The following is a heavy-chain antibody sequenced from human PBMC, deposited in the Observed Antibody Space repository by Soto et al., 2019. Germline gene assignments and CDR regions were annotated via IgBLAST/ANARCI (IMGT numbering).Heavy chain of an antibody. CDR3: ARVVCSGGSCYRGRWFDP. CDR2: IYHSGST. CDR1: GGSISSGGYS. Sequence: PSETLSLTCAVSGGSISSGGYSWSWIRQPPGKGLEWIGYIYHSGSTYYNPSLKSRVTISVDRSKNQFSLKLSSVTAADTAVYYCARVVCSGGSCYRGRWFDPWGQGTLVTVSS. D-gene: IGHD2-15*01. J-gene: IGHJ5*02. V-gene: IGHV4-30-2*01.